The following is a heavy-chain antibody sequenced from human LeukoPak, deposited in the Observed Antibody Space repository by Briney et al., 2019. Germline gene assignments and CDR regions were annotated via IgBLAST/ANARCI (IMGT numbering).Heavy chain of an antibody. D-gene: IGHD2-15*01. CDR2: INHIGSS. V-gene: IGHV4-34*01. J-gene: IGHJ6*03. CDR1: GASFNGYY. CDR3: ARGGPYCSAATCYSYNSYYYMDV. Sequence: PSETLCLTCTVYGASFNGYYWTWIRQAPGKGLEWVGEINHIGSSNYYASLKSRVTISIDMSRTQFSLNPNSVTAADTAVYYRARGGPYCSAATCYSYNSYYYMDVWDKGTTVTVSS.